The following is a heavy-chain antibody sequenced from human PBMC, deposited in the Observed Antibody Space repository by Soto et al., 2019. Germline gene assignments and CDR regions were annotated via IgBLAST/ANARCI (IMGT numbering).Heavy chain of an antibody. CDR1: GYTFTGYY. CDR3: ARLNGYCVSTSCHGYYGMDV. J-gene: IGHJ6*02. Sequence: ASVKVSCKASGYTFTGYYMHWVRQAPGQGLEWMGWINPNSGGTNYAQKFQGWVTMTRDTSISTAYMELSRLRSDDTAVYYCARLNGYCVSTSCHGYYGMDVWGQGTTVTVSS. D-gene: IGHD2-2*03. CDR2: INPNSGGT. V-gene: IGHV1-2*04.